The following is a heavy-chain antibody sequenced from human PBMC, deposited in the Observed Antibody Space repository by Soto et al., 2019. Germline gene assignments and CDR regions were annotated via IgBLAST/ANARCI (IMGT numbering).Heavy chain of an antibody. CDR3: ARVRTTFGAQGYYYYYGMDV. J-gene: IGHJ6*02. V-gene: IGHV1-2*02. D-gene: IGHD3-3*01. CDR1: GYTFTGYY. Sequence: ASVKVSCKASGYTFTGYYMHWVRQAPGQGLEWMGWINPNSGGTNYAQKFQGRVTMTRDTSISTAYMELSRLRSDDTAVYYCARVRTTFGAQGYYYYYGMDVCGQGPTVTVYS. CDR2: INPNSGGT.